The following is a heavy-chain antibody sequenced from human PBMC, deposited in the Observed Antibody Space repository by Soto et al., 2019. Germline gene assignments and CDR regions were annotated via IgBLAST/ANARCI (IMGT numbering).Heavy chain of an antibody. J-gene: IGHJ6*02. CDR2: ISGSGGST. V-gene: IGHV3-23*01. CDR1: GFTFSSYA. D-gene: IGHD3-22*01. Sequence: GGLLRLYCAASGFTFSSYAMSWVSKTPGKGLEWVSAISGSGGSTYYADSVKGRFTISRDNSKNTLYLQMNSLRAEDTAVYYCAIVTYYYDSSGYSGMDVWGQGTTVTVSS. CDR3: AIVTYYYDSSGYSGMDV.